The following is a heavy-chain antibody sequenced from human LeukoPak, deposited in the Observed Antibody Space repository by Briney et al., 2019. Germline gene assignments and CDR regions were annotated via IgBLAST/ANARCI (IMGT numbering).Heavy chain of an antibody. J-gene: IGHJ4*02. CDR1: GFTFDDYA. Sequence: PGGSLRLPCAASGFTFDDYAMHWVRQAPGKGLEWVSGISWNSGSIGYADSVKGRFTISRDNAKNSLYLQMNSLRAEDTALYYCAKSNYYDSSGYYAPLDYWGQGTLVTVSS. V-gene: IGHV3-9*01. CDR2: ISWNSGSI. D-gene: IGHD3-22*01. CDR3: AKSNYYDSSGYYAPLDY.